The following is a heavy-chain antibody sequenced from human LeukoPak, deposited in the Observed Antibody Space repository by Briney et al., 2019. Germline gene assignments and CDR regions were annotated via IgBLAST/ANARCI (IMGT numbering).Heavy chain of an antibody. Sequence: TLSLTCTVSGGSISSGSYYWSWIRQPAGKGLEWIGRIYTSGSTNYNPSLKSRVTISVDTSKNQFSLKLSSVTAADTAVYYCARKYSSGWYGKPPLVAGYMDVWGKGTTVTVSS. J-gene: IGHJ6*03. CDR2: IYTSGST. V-gene: IGHV4-61*02. D-gene: IGHD6-19*01. CDR3: ARKYSSGWYGKPPLVAGYMDV. CDR1: GGSISSGSYY.